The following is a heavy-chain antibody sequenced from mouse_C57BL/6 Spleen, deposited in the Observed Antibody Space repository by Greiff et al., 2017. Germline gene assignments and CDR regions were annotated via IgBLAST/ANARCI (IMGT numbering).Heavy chain of an antibody. J-gene: IGHJ4*01. Sequence: EVKLVESGGGLVKPGGSLKLSCAASGFTFSSYTISWVRQTPEKRLEWVATISGGGGNTYYPDSVKGRFTISRDNAKNTLYLQMSSLRSEDTALYYCARHPFYDGGDYYAMDYWGQGTSVTVSS. CDR2: ISGGGGNT. CDR1: GFTFSSYT. CDR3: ARHPFYDGGDYYAMDY. V-gene: IGHV5-9*01. D-gene: IGHD2-3*01.